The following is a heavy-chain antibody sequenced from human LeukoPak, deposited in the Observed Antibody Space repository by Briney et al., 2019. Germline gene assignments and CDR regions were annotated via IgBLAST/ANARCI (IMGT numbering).Heavy chain of an antibody. CDR3: AREINTIFGVGFDGASDY. J-gene: IGHJ4*02. CDR2: INPKSGGT. V-gene: IGHV1-2*02. Sequence: ASVKVSCQASGYTFTGQCIHWVRQAPGQGLEWMGWINPKSGGTEYAQKFQGRVTMTRDTSITTVYMELSRLTSDDTAVYYCAREINTIFGVGFDGASDYWGQGTLVTVSS. D-gene: IGHD3-3*01. CDR1: GYTFTGQC.